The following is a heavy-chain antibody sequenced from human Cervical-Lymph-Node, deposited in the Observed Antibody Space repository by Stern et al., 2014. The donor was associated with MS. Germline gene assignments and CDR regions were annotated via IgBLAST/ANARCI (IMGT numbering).Heavy chain of an antibody. J-gene: IGHJ4*02. V-gene: IGHV5-51*01. CDR2: IYPGDSET. D-gene: IGHD1-14*01. Sequence: MQLVQSGAELIRPGESLKISCKGSGFKFSIYWIAWVRQMPGKGLEWMGIIYPGDSETRYIPSFQGQVTMSADKSTSTAYLQWSSLNASDTAMYFCARQTTAWASDVWGQGTLVTVSS. CDR1: GFKFSIYW. CDR3: ARQTTAWASDV.